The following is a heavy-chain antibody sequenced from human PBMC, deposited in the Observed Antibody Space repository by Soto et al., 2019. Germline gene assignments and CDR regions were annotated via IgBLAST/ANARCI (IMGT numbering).Heavy chain of an antibody. Sequence: SETLSLTCAVYGGSFSGYYWSWIRQPPGKGLEWIGEINHSGSTNYNPSLKSRVTISVDTSKNQFSLTLTSVTPADTAVYYCARGDRPAEFESWGQGTLVTVSS. CDR2: INHSGST. CDR3: ARGDRPAEFES. J-gene: IGHJ5*01. V-gene: IGHV4-34*01. CDR1: GGSFSGYY.